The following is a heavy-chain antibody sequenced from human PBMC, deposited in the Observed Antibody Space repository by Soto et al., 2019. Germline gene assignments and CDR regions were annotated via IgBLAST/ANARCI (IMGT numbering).Heavy chain of an antibody. J-gene: IGHJ4*01. CDR2: ISGDIGNT. CDR1: GYMFTKSA. V-gene: IGHV1-3*01. D-gene: IGHD6-19*01. Sequence: SVKVSCKASGYMFTKSAMHWVRQAPGQRLEWMGWISGDIGNTKYSPKLQDRVTITRDTSASTAYMELSSLRSEDAALYYCASDGVAAGKSNFDYWGQGTLVTVSS. CDR3: ASDGVAAGKSNFDY.